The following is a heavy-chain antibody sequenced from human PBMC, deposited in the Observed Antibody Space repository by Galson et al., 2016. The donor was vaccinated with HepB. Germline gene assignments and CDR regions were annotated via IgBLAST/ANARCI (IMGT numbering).Heavy chain of an antibody. CDR2: VNPSVGIT. CDR1: GYPFTTYY. Sequence: SVKVSCKASGYPFTTYYIHWVRQAPGQGLEWMGIVNPSVGITNYAQKFQGRVTMTRVTSTSTVYMELSSLRSEDTAVYYCARGGPWEIVGPNYFDYWGQGTLVTVSS. V-gene: IGHV1-46*01. D-gene: IGHD2/OR15-2a*01. CDR3: ARGGPWEIVGPNYFDY. J-gene: IGHJ4*02.